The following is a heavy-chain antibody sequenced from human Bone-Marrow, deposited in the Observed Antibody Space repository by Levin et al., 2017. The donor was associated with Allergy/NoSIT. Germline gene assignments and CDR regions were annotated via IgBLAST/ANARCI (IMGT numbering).Heavy chain of an antibody. J-gene: IGHJ4*02. CDR1: GFRFDDCA. CDR3: AKGTSSWYGYFDS. Sequence: SLKISCAASGFRFDDCAMHWVRQAPGKGLEWVSSVSWNSGTIEYADSVKGRFTIYRDNAKNSLFLQMTSLRLEDTAFYYCAKGTSSWYGYFDSWGQGTLVSVSS. CDR2: VSWNSGTI. D-gene: IGHD6-13*01. V-gene: IGHV3-9*01.